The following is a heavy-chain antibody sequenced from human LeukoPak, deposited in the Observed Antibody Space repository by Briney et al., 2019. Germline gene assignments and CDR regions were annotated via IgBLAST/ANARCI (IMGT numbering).Heavy chain of an antibody. CDR1: GYTFTSYD. Sequence: ASVKVSCKASGYTFTSYDINWVRQATGQGLEWMGWMNPNSGNTGYAQKFQGRVTITRDTSISTAYMELSRLRSDDTAVYYCARDPTYDFWSGYEPDYWGQGTLVTVSS. CDR3: ARDPTYDFWSGYEPDY. V-gene: IGHV1-8*03. D-gene: IGHD3-3*01. J-gene: IGHJ4*02. CDR2: MNPNSGNT.